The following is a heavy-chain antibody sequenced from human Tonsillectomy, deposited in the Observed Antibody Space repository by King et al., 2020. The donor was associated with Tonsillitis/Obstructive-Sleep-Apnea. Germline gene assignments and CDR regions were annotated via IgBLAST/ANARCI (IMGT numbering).Heavy chain of an antibody. V-gene: IGHV4-31*03. D-gene: IGHD3-22*01. CDR2: ICYSGST. Sequence: VQLQESGPGLVKPSQTLFLTCTVSGGSISSGGYYWSWIRQHPGKGLEWIGYICYSGSTYYNPSLKSRVTISVDTPKNQFSLKLSSVSAADTAVYYCARNTYYYDSSGYFIPRYFDYWGQGTLVTVSS. J-gene: IGHJ4*02. CDR1: GGSISSGGYY. CDR3: ARNTYYYDSSGYFIPRYFDY.